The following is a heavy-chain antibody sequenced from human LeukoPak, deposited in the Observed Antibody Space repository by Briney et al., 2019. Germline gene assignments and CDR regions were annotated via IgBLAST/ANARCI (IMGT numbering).Heavy chain of an antibody. D-gene: IGHD2-2*02. CDR2: IYYSGST. Sequence: PSETLSLTCTVSGGSISSGGYYWSWIRQHPGEGLEWIGYIYYSGSTYYNPSLKSRVTISVDTSKNQFSLKLSSVTAADTAVYYCARVRVNCSSTSCYIRDAFDIWGQGTMVTVSS. CDR3: ARVRVNCSSTSCYIRDAFDI. V-gene: IGHV4-31*03. CDR1: GGSISSGGYY. J-gene: IGHJ3*02.